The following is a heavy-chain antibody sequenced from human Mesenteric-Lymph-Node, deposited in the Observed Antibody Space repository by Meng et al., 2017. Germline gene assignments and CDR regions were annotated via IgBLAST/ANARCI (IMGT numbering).Heavy chain of an antibody. CDR3: ARVGWRQWSFDL. CDR2: IYYSGST. V-gene: IGHV4-30-4*01. J-gene: IGHJ2*01. Sequence: QLQQHQWGPGRLRPSQPLALTCAANGGSLSGAYWSWIRQPPGKGLELIGHIYYSGSTSYNPSLKSRVTISVDTSNNQFSLKLSSVTAADTAVYYCARVGWRQWSFDLWGRGTLVTVSS. CDR1: GGSLSGAY. D-gene: IGHD5-18*01.